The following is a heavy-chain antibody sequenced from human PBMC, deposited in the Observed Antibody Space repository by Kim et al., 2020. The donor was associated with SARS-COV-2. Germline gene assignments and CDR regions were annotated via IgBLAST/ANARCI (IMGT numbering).Heavy chain of an antibody. J-gene: IGHJ6*02. D-gene: IGHD1-26*01. CDR3: EKETVGATTHYYGMDV. Sequence: DSVKGRSTISRNNSKNTLYLQMNSLRAEDTAVYYCEKETVGATTHYYGMDVWGQGTTVTVSS. V-gene: IGHV3-30*02.